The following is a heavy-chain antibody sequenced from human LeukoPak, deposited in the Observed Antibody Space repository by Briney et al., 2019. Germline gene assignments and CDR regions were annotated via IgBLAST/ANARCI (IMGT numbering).Heavy chain of an antibody. J-gene: IGHJ1*01. CDR3: AREGYGSGSFQH. CDR2: IKPNSGGT. V-gene: IGHV1-2*02. Sequence: GASVTVSCKASGYTLTGYYMHWVRQAPGQGLEWMGWIKPNSGGTKYAQKFKGRVTMTRDTSISTAYMELSRLRSDDTAVYYCAREGYGSGSFQHWGQGTLVTVSS. D-gene: IGHD2-15*01. CDR1: GYTLTGYY.